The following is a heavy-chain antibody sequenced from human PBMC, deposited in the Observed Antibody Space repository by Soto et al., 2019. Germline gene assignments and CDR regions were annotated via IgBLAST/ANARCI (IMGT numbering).Heavy chain of an antibody. V-gene: IGHV5-51*01. CDR3: ARRYCTNTTNCPVGYGFDV. CDR2: VYPGTSNT. Sequence: DLEQSAVEVKKSGESLMISCEASGYPFSSYWIGWVRQMPGKGLEWMGIVYPGTSNTRYSPSFQGQVTISADKAISTAYLQWSSLKASDSATYYCARRYCTNTTNCPVGYGFDVWGQGTTVTVSS. J-gene: IGHJ6*02. D-gene: IGHD2-8*01. CDR1: GYPFSSYW.